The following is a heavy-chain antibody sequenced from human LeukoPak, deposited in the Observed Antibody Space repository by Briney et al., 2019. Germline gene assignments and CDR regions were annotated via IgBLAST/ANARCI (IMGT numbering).Heavy chain of an antibody. D-gene: IGHD3-3*01. CDR3: AKQSKYYDFWSGYRNNWFDP. CDR2: INPNSGGT. CDR1: GYTFTGYY. Sequence: ASVKVSCKASGYTFTGYYMHWVRQAPRQGLEWMGWINPNSGGTNYAQKFQGRVTMTRDTSISTAYMELSRLRSDDTAVYYCAKQSKYYDFWSGYRNNWFDPWGQGTLVTVSS. J-gene: IGHJ5*02. V-gene: IGHV1-2*02.